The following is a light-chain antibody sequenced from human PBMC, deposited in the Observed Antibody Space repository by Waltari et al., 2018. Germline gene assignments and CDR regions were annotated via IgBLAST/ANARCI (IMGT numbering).Light chain of an antibody. CDR3: QVWDSSSDHPEVV. J-gene: IGLJ2*01. V-gene: IGLV3-21*04. Sequence: SYVLTQPPSVSVAPGKTARITCGGNNIGSKSVHWYQQKPGQAPVLVIYYDSDRPYGMPERFSGANSGNTATLTISRVEAGDEADYYCQVWDSSSDHPEVVFGGGTKLTVL. CDR2: YDS. CDR1: NIGSKS.